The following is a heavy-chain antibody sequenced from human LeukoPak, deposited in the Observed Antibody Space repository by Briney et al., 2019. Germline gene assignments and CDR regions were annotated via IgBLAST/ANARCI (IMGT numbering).Heavy chain of an antibody. D-gene: IGHD6-13*01. CDR3: ARVYYSNSYDYWYFDL. V-gene: IGHV4-38-2*02. J-gene: IGHJ2*01. CDR1: GYSISSGYY. CDR2: IYHNGST. Sequence: SETLSLTCTVSGYSISSGYYWGWIRQPPGKGLEWIGSIYHNGSTYYNPSLKSRVTISVDTSKNQFSLKLSSVTAADTAVYYCARVYYSNSYDYWYFDLWGRGTLVTVSS.